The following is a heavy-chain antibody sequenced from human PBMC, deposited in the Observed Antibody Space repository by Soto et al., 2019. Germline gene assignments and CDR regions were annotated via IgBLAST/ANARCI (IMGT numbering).Heavy chain of an antibody. CDR1: GYTFTSYG. CDR2: ISAYNGNT. CDR3: ARDLRYGIAVAGVFDY. Sequence: ASVKVSCKASGYTFTSYGISWVRQAPGQGLEWMGWISAYNGNTNYAQKLQGRVTMTTDTSTSTAYMELRSLRSDDTAVYYCARDLRYGIAVAGVFDYWGQGTLVTAPQ. V-gene: IGHV1-18*01. J-gene: IGHJ4*02. D-gene: IGHD6-19*01.